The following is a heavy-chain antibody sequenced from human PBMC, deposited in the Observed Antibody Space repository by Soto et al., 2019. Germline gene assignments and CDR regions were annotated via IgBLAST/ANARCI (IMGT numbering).Heavy chain of an antibody. J-gene: IGHJ4*02. V-gene: IGHV1-69*01. D-gene: IGHD3-22*01. CDR3: AGSPEWSYALSQLVITTFGFY. CDR2: IIPVFGAT. CDR1: GGTFSSYA. Sequence: QVQLVQSGAEVKKPGSSVKVSCKASGGTFSSYAFSWVRQAPGQGLEWMGGIIPVFGATNYAQRFQGRVTTTADASTSTAYMDLSSLKSEDTAVHYCAGSPEWSYALSQLVITTFGFYWGPGTVVTVSP.